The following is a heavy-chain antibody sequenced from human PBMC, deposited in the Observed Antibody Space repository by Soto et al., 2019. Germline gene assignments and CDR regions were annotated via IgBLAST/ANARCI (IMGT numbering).Heavy chain of an antibody. Sequence: PSETLSLTCAVYGGSFSGYYWSWIRQPPGKGLEWIGEINHSGSTNYNPSLKSRVTISVDTSKNQLSLNLSSVTAADAAVYYCARGRLPGSYTKDFNYWGQGALVTVSS. J-gene: IGHJ4*02. CDR2: INHSGST. V-gene: IGHV4-34*01. CDR1: GGSFSGYY. D-gene: IGHD3-10*01. CDR3: ARGRLPGSYTKDFNY.